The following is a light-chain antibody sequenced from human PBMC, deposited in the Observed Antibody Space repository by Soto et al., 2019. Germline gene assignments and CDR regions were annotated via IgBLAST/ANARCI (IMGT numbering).Light chain of an antibody. V-gene: IGKV1-39*01. CDR2: AAS. CDR3: QQSYSLMA. CDR1: RNIGSN. Sequence: DIQLTQPPSSLSASVGDIVTITCRAGRNIGSNLNWYQQKPGKDPHLLIYAASSLQGGVPSRFSGSGSGTDFNLTISSLQHEDFATYYCQQSYSLMAFGQGTKVEVK. J-gene: IGKJ1*01.